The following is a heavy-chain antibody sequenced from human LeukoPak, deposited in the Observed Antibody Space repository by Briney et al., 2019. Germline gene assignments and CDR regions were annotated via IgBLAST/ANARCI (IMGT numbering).Heavy chain of an antibody. D-gene: IGHD2-15*01. J-gene: IGHJ4*02. CDR1: GFTFSSYW. Sequence: GGSLRLSCAASGFTFSSYWMSWGRQAPGKGLEWVANIKQDGSEKYYVDSVKGRFTISRDNAKNSLYLQMNSLRAEDTAVYYCARALVVVDFDYWGQGTLVTVSS. CDR2: IKQDGSEK. V-gene: IGHV3-7*03. CDR3: ARALVVVDFDY.